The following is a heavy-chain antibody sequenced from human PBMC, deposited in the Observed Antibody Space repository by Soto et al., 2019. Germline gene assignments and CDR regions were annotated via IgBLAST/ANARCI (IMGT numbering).Heavy chain of an antibody. CDR3: ARDPGITGLGWFDP. CDR2: ISSSSSYI. D-gene: IGHD1-20*01. CDR1: GFTFSSYS. J-gene: IGHJ5*02. V-gene: IGHV3-21*01. Sequence: GGSLRLFCAASGFTFSSYSMNWVRQAPGKGLEWVSSISSSSSYIYYADSVKGRFTISRDNAKNSLYLQMNSLRAEDTAVYYCARDPGITGLGWFDPWGQGTLVTVSS.